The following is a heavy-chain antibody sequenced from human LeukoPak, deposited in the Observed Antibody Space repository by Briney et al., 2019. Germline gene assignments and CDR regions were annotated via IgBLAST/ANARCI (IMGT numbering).Heavy chain of an antibody. Sequence: ASVKVSCKASGYTFTGYYMHWVRQAPGQGLEWMGWINPNSGGTNYAHKFQARVTMTRDTSITPAYMELSRLRSDDPAVYYCARVVDWHVPVSWFDPWGQGTLVTVSS. V-gene: IGHV1-2*07. CDR2: INPNSGGT. CDR3: ARVVDWHVPVSWFDP. CDR1: GYTFTGYY. J-gene: IGHJ5*02. D-gene: IGHD1-1*01.